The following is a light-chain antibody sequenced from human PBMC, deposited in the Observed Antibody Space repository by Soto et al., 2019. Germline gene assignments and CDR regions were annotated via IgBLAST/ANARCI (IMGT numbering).Light chain of an antibody. CDR1: QSVSIND. V-gene: IGKV3-20*01. J-gene: IGKJ1*01. Sequence: EIVLTQSPGTLSLSPGERATLSCRASQSVSINDLAWYQQKPGQAPRLLIYGASIRATGIPDRFSGSGSGTDFTLTITRLEPEDFAVYYCQQYGRSSWTFGQGTKVKVQ. CDR3: QQYGRSSWT. CDR2: GAS.